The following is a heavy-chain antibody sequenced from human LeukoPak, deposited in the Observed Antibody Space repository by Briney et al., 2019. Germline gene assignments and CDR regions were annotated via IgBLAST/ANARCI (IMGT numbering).Heavy chain of an antibody. CDR1: GFTFSNYG. Sequence: GSLRLSCAASGFTFSNYGMHWARQAPGKGLEWVGVIWYDRSNVKYPDSVKGRFTISRDNSKNMMYLQMNSLRAEDTAVYYCARLILWETSNAFDIWGQGTMVTVSS. CDR2: IWYDRSNV. J-gene: IGHJ3*02. D-gene: IGHD1-26*01. CDR3: ARLILWETSNAFDI. V-gene: IGHV3-33*01.